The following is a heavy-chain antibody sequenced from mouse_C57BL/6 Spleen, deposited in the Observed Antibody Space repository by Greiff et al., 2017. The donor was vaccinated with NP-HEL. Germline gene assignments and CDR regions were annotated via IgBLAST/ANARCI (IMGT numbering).Heavy chain of an antibody. CDR1: GYTFTSYW. V-gene: IGHV1-50*01. D-gene: IGHD2-3*01. CDR3: ARIGDGYYDY. CDR2: IDPSDSYT. J-gene: IGHJ2*01. Sequence: QVQLQQPGAELVKPGASVKLSCKASGYTFTSYWMQWVKQRPGQGLEWIGEIDPSDSYTNYNQKFKGKATLTVDTSSSTAYMQLSSLTSEDSAVYYCARIGDGYYDYWGQGTTLTVSS.